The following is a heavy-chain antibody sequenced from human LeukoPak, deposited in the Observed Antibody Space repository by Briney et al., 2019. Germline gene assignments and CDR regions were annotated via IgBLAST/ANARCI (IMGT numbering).Heavy chain of an antibody. J-gene: IGHJ5*02. V-gene: IGHV1-2*02. D-gene: IGHD1-14*01. CDR2: INPNSGGT. CDR1: GYTFTGYY. CDR3: AGGGWAPENWFDP. Sequence: EASVKVSCKASGYTFTGYYMHWVRQAPGQGLEWMGWINPNSGGTNYAQKFQGRVTITADESTSTAYMELSSLRSEDTAVYYCAGGGWAPENWFDPWGQGTLVTVSS.